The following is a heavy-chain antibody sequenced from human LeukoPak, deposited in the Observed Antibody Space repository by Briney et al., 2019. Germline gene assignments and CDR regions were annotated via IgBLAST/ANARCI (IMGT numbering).Heavy chain of an antibody. V-gene: IGHV1-2*02. D-gene: IGHD7-27*01. CDR1: GYTSTGYS. J-gene: IGHJ4*02. CDR3: ARGPGDHHYDY. Sequence: ASVKVSCKASGYTSTGYSMNWARQAPGQGLEWMGWINPNSGGTNYAQKFQGRVTMTTDTSTSTAYMELSSLRSDDTAVYYCARGPGDHHYDYWGQGTLVTVSS. CDR2: INPNSGGT.